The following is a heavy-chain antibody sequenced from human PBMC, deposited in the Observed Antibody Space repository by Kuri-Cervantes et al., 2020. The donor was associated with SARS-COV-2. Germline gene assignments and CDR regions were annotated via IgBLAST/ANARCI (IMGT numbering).Heavy chain of an antibody. Sequence: SETLSLTCSVSQGSINGYYWSWIRQSAGKGLEWIGSVYRPGSTYYNPSLKSRVTISVDRSKNQFSLKLSSVTAADTAVYYCARDMRSAELAFDLWGRGTLVTVSS. J-gene: IGHJ2*01. V-gene: IGHV4-4*07. D-gene: IGHD3-16*01. CDR2: VYRPGST. CDR3: ARDMRSAELAFDL. CDR1: QGSINGYY.